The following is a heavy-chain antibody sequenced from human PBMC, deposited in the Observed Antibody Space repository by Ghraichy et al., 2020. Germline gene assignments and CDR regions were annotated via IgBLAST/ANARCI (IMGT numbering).Heavy chain of an antibody. D-gene: IGHD6-19*01. CDR1: GFTFYNYI. V-gene: IGHV3-23*01. CDR3: AKVGRSSGWYTDYYGMDV. CDR2: ISGTGGTT. J-gene: IGHJ6*02. Sequence: RGSLRLSCAASGFTFYNYIITWVRQAPGKGLEWVSAISGTGGTTYYADSVKGRFTISRDNSKNTVYLQMNSLRAEDTAVYYCAKVGRSSGWYTDYYGMDVWGQGTTVTVSS.